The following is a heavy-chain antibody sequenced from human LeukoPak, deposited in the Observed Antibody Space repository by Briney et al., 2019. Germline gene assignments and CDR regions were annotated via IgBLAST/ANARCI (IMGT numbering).Heavy chain of an antibody. Sequence: PSETLSLTCAVYGGSFSGYYWSWIRQPPGKGLEWIGEINHSGSTNYNPSLKSRVFILVDTSKNQFSLKLSSVTAADTAVYYCARDKGTSYLSSFDYWGQGTLVTVSS. CDR2: INHSGST. J-gene: IGHJ4*02. CDR3: ARDKGTSYLSSFDY. D-gene: IGHD6-6*01. CDR1: GGSFSGYY. V-gene: IGHV4-34*01.